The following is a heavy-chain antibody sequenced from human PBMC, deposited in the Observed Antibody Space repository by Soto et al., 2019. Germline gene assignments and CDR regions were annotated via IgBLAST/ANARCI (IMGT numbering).Heavy chain of an antibody. V-gene: IGHV4-59*08. D-gene: IGHD2-2*03. CDR3: ARLNGYGVSTNCHGYYGMDV. Sequence: SETLSLTCTVSGGSISSYYWSWIRQPPGKGLEWIGYIYYSGSTNYNPSLKSRVTISVDTSKNQFSLKLSSVTAADTAVYYCARLNGYGVSTNCHGYYGMDVWGQGTTVTVSS. CDR1: GGSISSYY. J-gene: IGHJ6*02. CDR2: IYYSGST.